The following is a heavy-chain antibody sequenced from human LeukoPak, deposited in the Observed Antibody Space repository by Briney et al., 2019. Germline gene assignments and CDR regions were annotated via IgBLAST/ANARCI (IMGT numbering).Heavy chain of an antibody. CDR1: GYSFTTYW. J-gene: IGHJ4*02. V-gene: IGHV5-51*01. CDR3: ARHEGSGSYYSY. D-gene: IGHD1-26*01. CDR2: ISPDDSEI. Sequence: GESLKISCKGSGYSFTTYWIGWVRQMPGRGLECMGIISPDDSEIRYSPSFRGQVTISADKSVSTAYLQWSRLKASDTAVYYCARHEGSGSYYSYWGQGTLVTVSS.